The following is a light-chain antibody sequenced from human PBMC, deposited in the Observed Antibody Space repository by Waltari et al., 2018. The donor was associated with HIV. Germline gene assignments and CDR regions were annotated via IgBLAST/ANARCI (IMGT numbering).Light chain of an antibody. Sequence: SYELTQPPSVSVSPGQTARNPCTGDVLPKQYAYWYQQKSGQAPVLVIYEDNKRPSGIPERFSASSSGTMATLTISGAQVEDEADYYCFSTDSSGNPLFGGGTKLTVL. CDR1: VLPKQY. J-gene: IGLJ2*01. CDR2: EDN. CDR3: FSTDSSGNPL. V-gene: IGLV3-10*01.